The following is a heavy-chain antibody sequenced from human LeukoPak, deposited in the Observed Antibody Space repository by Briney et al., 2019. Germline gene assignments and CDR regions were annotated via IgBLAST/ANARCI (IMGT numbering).Heavy chain of an antibody. D-gene: IGHD4-17*01. CDR3: ARVRYGDYSIDY. CDR1: GFTFRTYA. Sequence: GGSLRLSCAASGFTFRTYAMHWVRQAPGKGLEYVSAISSNGETTNYASSVKGRFTISRDNSKNTLYLQMGSLRAEDMAVYYCARVRYGDYSIDYWGHGTLVTVSS. CDR2: ISSNGETT. V-gene: IGHV3-64*01. J-gene: IGHJ4*01.